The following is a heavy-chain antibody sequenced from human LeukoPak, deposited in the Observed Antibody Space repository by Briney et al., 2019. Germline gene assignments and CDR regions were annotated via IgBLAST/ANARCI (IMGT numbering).Heavy chain of an antibody. CDR3: AREVGSGWYYFDY. CDR1: GGTFSSYA. J-gene: IGHJ4*02. CDR2: IIPIFGTA. D-gene: IGHD6-19*01. V-gene: IGHV1-69*05. Sequence: SVKVSCKASGGTFSSYAISWVQQAPGQGLEWMGRIIPIFGTANYAQKFQGRVTITTDESTSTAYMELSSPRSEDTAVYYCAREVGSGWYYFDYWGQGTLVTVSS.